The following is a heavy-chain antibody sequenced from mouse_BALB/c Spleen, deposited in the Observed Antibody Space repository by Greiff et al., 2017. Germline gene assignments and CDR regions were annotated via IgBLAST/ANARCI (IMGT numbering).Heavy chain of an antibody. Sequence: EVQLVESGPGLVKPSQSLSLTCSVTGYSITSGYYWNWIRQFPGNKLEWMGYISYDGSNNYNPSLKNRISITRDTSKNQFFLKLNSVTTEDTATYYCARGPPHYYSDAMDYWGQGTSVTVSS. CDR2: ISYDGSN. J-gene: IGHJ4*01. CDR1: GYSITSGYY. V-gene: IGHV3-6*02. CDR3: ARGPPHYYSDAMDY. D-gene: IGHD1-1*01.